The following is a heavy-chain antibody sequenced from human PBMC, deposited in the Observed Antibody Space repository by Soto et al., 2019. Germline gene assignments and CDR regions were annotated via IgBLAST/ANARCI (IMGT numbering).Heavy chain of an antibody. J-gene: IGHJ4*02. CDR1: GDSISTDSYF. Sequence: QVQLQESGPGLVKPSGTLSLTCTVSGDSISTDSYFWAWIRQPPGKGLEWIGGIFYSGSTYYNPSLKSRVTIYVDTSHNRFSLKLDSVSAADTAIYYCARADYYDSYSYYFLPSDFDFWGQGSLVTVSS. D-gene: IGHD3-22*01. CDR3: ARADYYDSYSYYFLPSDFDF. V-gene: IGHV4-39*02. CDR2: IFYSGST.